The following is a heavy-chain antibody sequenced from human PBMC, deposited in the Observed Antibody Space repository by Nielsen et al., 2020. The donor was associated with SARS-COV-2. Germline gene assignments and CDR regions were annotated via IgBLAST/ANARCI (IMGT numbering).Heavy chain of an antibody. J-gene: IGHJ6*02. V-gene: IGHV1-18*01. CDR2: ISAYNGNT. D-gene: IGHD3-3*01. Sequence: ASVKVSCKASGYTFTSYGISWVRQAPGRGLEWMGWISAYNGNTNYAQKLQGRVTMTTDTSTSTAYMELRSLRSDDTAVYYCARELSEWSVDGMDVWGQGTTVTVSS. CDR3: ARELSEWSVDGMDV. CDR1: GYTFTSYG.